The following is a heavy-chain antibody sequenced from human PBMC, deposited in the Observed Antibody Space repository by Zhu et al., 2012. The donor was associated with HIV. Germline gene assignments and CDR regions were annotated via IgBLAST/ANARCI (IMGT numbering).Heavy chain of an antibody. CDR3: ARDQRQYYYDSSGTYWFDP. J-gene: IGHJ5*02. CDR1: GAYVTSYY. D-gene: IGHD3-22*01. V-gene: IGHV4-4*09. CDR2: IYTSGST. Sequence: QVQLQESGPGLVKPSETLSLTCTVSGAYVTSYYWSWIRQPPGKGLEWIANIYTSGSTSYNPSLKSRVTISVDTSKNHISLRLTSVTAADTAVYYCARDQRQYYYDSSGTYWFDPVGQEPWSPSP.